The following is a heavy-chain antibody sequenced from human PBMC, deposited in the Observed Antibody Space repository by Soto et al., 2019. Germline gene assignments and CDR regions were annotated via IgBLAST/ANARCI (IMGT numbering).Heavy chain of an antibody. J-gene: IGHJ4*02. CDR2: IGGSGDMT. CDR1: GFSFTNFA. Sequence: EVQLLESGGGLVQPGGSLRLSCAASGFSFTNFAMSWVRQAPGKGLEWVAGIGGSGDMTCYADSVKGRLSISRDNSKNTLYLRLNSLRFEDTAVYYCANDDFNDRGDGYLDSWGPGTLVTVSS. CDR3: ANDDFNDRGDGYLDS. V-gene: IGHV3-23*01. D-gene: IGHD2-21*02.